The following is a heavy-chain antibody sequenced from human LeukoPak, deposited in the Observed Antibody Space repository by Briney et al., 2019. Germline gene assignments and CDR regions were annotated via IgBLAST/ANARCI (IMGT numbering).Heavy chain of an antibody. CDR3: AREVVVVAATYDAFDI. V-gene: IGHV1-2*02. Sequence: ASVKVSCKASGYTFTGYYMHWVRQAPGQGLEWMGWINPNSGGTNYAQKFQGRVTMTRDTSISTAYMELSRLRSDDTAVYYCAREVVVVAATYDAFDIWGQGTMVTVSS. CDR1: GYTFTGYY. CDR2: INPNSGGT. D-gene: IGHD2-15*01. J-gene: IGHJ3*02.